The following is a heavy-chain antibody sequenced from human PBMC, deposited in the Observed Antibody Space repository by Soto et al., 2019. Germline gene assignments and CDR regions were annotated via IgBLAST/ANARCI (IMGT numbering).Heavy chain of an antibody. CDR3: ARRAVVAVTGSLDNWLDP. J-gene: IGHJ5*02. Sequence: SETLSLTCTVSGGSITSYNWNWLRQPPGKALEWIGYVYNSGSTNYNPSLKSRVTISVDTSKNQFSLKVNSVTAADTAVYYCARRAVVAVTGSLDNWLDPWGQGILVTVSS. CDR1: GGSITSYN. V-gene: IGHV4-59*01. CDR2: VYNSGST. D-gene: IGHD2-21*01.